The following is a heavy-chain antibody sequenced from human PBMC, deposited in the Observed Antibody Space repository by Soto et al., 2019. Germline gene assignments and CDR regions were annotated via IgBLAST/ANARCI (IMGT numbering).Heavy chain of an antibody. Sequence: QVQLVQSWAEVKKPGSSVMVSCKASGGTFSSYAISWVRQAPGQGLEWMGGIIPIFGTANYAQKFQGRVTITADKSTSTAYMELSSLRSEDTAVYYCARVGGELATMRSYFDYWGQGTLVTVSS. D-gene: IGHD3-16*01. V-gene: IGHV1-69*06. CDR2: IIPIFGTA. J-gene: IGHJ4*02. CDR1: GGTFSSYA. CDR3: ARVGGELATMRSYFDY.